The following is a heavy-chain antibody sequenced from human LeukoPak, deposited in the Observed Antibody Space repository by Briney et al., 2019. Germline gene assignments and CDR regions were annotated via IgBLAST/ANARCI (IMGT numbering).Heavy chain of an antibody. V-gene: IGHV3-73*01. J-gene: IGHJ3*02. D-gene: IGHD3-9*01. CDR3: AKDRYKAFDI. CDR1: GFTFSGSA. Sequence: GGSLKLSCAASGFTFSGSAMHWVRQASGKGLEWAGRIRSKANSYATAYAASVKGRFTISRDDSKNTAYLQMNSLKTEDTAVYYCAKDRYKAFDIWGQGTMVTVSS. CDR2: IRSKANSYAT.